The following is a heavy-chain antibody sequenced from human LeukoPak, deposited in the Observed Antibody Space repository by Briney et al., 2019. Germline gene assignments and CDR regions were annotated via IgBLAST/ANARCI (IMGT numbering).Heavy chain of an antibody. V-gene: IGHV6-1*01. CDR2: AYYRSKWFN. Sequence: SQTLSLTCAISGDSVSSSRAAWNWIRQSPSRGLEWPGRAYYRSKWFNDYAVSVKSRVTINPDTSKNQFSLQLNSMTPEDTAVYYCARETTTSGSPFDYWGQGTLVTVSS. CDR3: ARETTTSGSPFDY. CDR1: GDSVSSSRAA. D-gene: IGHD6-19*01. J-gene: IGHJ4*02.